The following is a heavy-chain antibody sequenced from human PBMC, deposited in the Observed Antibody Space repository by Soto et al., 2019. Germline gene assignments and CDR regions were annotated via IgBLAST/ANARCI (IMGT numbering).Heavy chain of an antibody. V-gene: IGHV1-3*01. CDR3: ARAGDDCSTTSCYMIDY. CDR1: GYTFTTYA. CDR2: INAGNGKT. Sequence: QVQLVQSGVEVKKPGASVKVSCKASGYTFTTYAIHWVRRAPGQRLEWMGWINAGNGKTKYSQKFQDRVTITRDTSATTAYMELSSLTSEDTAVYYCARAGDDCSTTSCYMIDYWGQGTLVTVSS. D-gene: IGHD2-2*02. J-gene: IGHJ4*02.